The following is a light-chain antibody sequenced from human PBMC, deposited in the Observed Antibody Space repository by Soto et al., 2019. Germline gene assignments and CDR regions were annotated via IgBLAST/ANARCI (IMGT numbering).Light chain of an antibody. Sequence: IVMSQSPLSLPVTPGAPASISCRSSHSLLHSNGYNYLDWYLQKPGQSPHLLLYLGSIRASGVPDRFSGSGSGSDFTLKIRRVEAEDVGVYYCVQALQPPFTSGPGTKVDIK. CDR2: LGS. J-gene: IGKJ3*01. CDR1: HSLLHSNGYNY. V-gene: IGKV2-28*01. CDR3: VQALQPPFT.